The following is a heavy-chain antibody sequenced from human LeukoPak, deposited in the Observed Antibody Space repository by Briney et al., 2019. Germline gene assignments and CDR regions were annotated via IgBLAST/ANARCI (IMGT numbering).Heavy chain of an antibody. CDR1: GFTFSGYE. CDR3: ARGGDYGDYVDFAY. CDR2: ISTTGTTV. Sequence: AGGSLRLSCAASGFTFSGYELNWVRQAPGKGLEWVSYISTTGTTVYYADSVRGRFTISRDNVKNSLYLQMNSLRDEDTAVYYCARGGDYGDYVDFAYWGQGTLVTVSS. D-gene: IGHD4-17*01. J-gene: IGHJ4*02. V-gene: IGHV3-48*03.